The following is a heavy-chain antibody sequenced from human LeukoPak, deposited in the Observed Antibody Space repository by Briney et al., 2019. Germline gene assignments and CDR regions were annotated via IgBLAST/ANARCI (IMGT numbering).Heavy chain of an antibody. CDR1: GYSFTSYW. CDR2: IYPGDSDT. J-gene: IGHJ4*02. CDR3: ARPSTGYSYGL. V-gene: IGHV5-51*01. D-gene: IGHD5-18*01. Sequence: GESLKISCKGFGYSFTSYWIGWVRQMPGKGLEWMGIIYPGDSDTRYSPSFQGQVTISADKPISTAYLQWSSLRASDTAIYYCARPSTGYSYGLWGQGTLVTVSS.